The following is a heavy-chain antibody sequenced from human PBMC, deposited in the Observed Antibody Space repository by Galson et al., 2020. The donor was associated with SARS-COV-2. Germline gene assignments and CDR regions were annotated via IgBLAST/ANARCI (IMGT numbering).Heavy chain of an antibody. CDR1: GFTFGWYG. D-gene: IGHD2-15*01. CDR2: ISYDGKNE. Sequence: GGSLRHSCAASGFTFGWYGMHWVRQAPGKGLEWLAVISYDGKNEYYADSVKRRFTISRDNSKNTLFLQMNSLRREDTAVYYCARTLRHCSGENCSAYDYDCDYGVYGRGQGSTVTVS. J-gene: IGHJ6*02. CDR3: ARTLRHCSGENCSAYDYDCDYGVYG. V-gene: IGHV3-30*03.